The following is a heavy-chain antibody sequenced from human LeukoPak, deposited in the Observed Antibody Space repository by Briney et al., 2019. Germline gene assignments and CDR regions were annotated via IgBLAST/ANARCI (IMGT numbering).Heavy chain of an antibody. J-gene: IGHJ5*02. CDR3: ARMSYYDSSGDNWFDP. Sequence: ASVKVSCKASGYTFTSYDINWVRQAPGQGHEWMGWMNPNSVNTGYAQKFQGRVTMTRDTSISTAYMELSSLRSEDTAVYYCARMSYYDSSGDNWFDPWGQGTLVTVSS. CDR2: MNPNSVNT. CDR1: GYTFTSYD. D-gene: IGHD3-22*01. V-gene: IGHV1-8*01.